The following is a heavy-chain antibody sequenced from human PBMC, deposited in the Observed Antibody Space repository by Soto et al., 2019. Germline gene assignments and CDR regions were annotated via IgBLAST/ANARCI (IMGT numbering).Heavy chain of an antibody. CDR3: ARDTGEGMVGGVYRRYYFDY. V-gene: IGHV1-69*06. D-gene: IGHD3-10*01. J-gene: IGHJ4*02. CDR2: IIPIFGTA. CDR1: GGTFSSYA. Sequence: QVQLVQSGAEVKKPGSSVKVSCKASGGTFSSYAISWVRQAPGQGLEWMGGIIPIFGTANYAQKSQGRVTITAAKSASTAYWELSSLRSEDTAVYYCARDTGEGMVGGVYRRYYFDYWGQGTLVTVSS.